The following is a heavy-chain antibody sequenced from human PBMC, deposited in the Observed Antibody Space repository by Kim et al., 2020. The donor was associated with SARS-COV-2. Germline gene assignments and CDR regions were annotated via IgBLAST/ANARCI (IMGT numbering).Heavy chain of an antibody. Sequence: ANSVKGRFTISRDNSKKTRYLQMNSLRAEDTAVYYCAKAQVLGSYYFDYWGQGTLVTVSS. V-gene: IGHV3-23*01. CDR3: AKAQVLGSYYFDY. D-gene: IGHD3-16*01. J-gene: IGHJ4*02.